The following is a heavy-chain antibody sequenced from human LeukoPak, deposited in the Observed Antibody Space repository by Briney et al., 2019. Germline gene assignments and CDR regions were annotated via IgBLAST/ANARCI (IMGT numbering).Heavy chain of an antibody. CDR3: TKESLADSSFDY. J-gene: IGHJ4*02. CDR1: GFTFSSFA. Sequence: GGSLRLSCAASGFTFSSFAMSWVRQAPGKGLEWVSTLSGSGGSTYFADSVKGRFIISRDNSKNTLYLQMNSLRVDDTAVYYCTKESLADSSFDYWGQGTLVTVSS. V-gene: IGHV3-23*01. CDR2: LSGSGGST. D-gene: IGHD3-16*02.